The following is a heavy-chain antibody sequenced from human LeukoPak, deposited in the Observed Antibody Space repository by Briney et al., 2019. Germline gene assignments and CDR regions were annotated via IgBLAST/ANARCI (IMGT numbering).Heavy chain of an antibody. Sequence: SETLSLTCTVSGGSISSSSYYWGWIRQPPGKGLEWIGSIYYSGSTYYNPSLKSRVTISVDTSKNQFSLKLSSVTAADTAVYYCARSRGGLIHWGQGTLVTVSS. CDR3: ARSRGGLIH. CDR2: IYYSGST. J-gene: IGHJ4*02. V-gene: IGHV4-39*07. CDR1: GGSISSSSYY. D-gene: IGHD5-12*01.